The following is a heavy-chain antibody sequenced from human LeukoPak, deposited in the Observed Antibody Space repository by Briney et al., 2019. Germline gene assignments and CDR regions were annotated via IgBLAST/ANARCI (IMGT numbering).Heavy chain of an antibody. CDR2: INHSGST. J-gene: IGHJ3*02. Sequence: SETLSLTCAVYGGSFSGYYWSWIRQPPGKGLEWIGEINHSGSTYYNPSLKSRVTISVDRSKNQFSLKLSSVTAADTAVYYCAVPSHGDYDDAFDIWGQGTMVTVSS. CDR3: AVPSHGDYDDAFDI. D-gene: IGHD4-17*01. CDR1: GGSFSGYY. V-gene: IGHV4-34*01.